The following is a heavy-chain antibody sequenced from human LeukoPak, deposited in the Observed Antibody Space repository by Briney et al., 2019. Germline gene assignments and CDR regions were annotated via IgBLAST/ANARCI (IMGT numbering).Heavy chain of an antibody. CDR2: ISGSGGST. CDR3: AKLSASYFDY. CDR1: GFTFSNYA. Sequence: GSLRLSCAASGFTFSNYAMSWVRQAPGKGLEWVSTISGSGGSTYYADSVKGRFTISRDNSKNTLYLQMNSLRAEDTAVYYCAKLSASYFDYWGQGALVTVSS. V-gene: IGHV3-23*01. J-gene: IGHJ4*02.